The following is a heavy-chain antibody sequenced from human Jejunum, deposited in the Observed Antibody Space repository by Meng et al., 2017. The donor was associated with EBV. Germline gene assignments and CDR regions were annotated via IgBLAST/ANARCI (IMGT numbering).Heavy chain of an antibody. Sequence: INLGGEGKETWRTAEIASQIPGSSITDYYIPQVKHGPGKGLEWIGRVDTEDGETMCEEKFQARVTMTADTSTNTGYMLLISLRSEDTAVYFCATGTTARLRYVDNWGQGTLVTVSS. CDR2: VDTEDGET. V-gene: IGHV1-69-2*01. J-gene: IGHJ4*02. CDR1: GSSITDYY. D-gene: IGHD6-6*01. CDR3: ATGTTARLRYVDN.